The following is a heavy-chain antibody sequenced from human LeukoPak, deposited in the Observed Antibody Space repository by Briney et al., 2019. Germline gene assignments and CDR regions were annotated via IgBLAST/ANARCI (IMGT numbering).Heavy chain of an antibody. D-gene: IGHD2-2*01. CDR1: GYTFTSYG. CDR2: ISAYNGNT. Sequence: GASVKVSCKASGYTFTSYGISWVRQAPGQGLEWMGWISAYNGNTNYAQKLQGRVTMTTDTSTSTAYMELRSLRSDDTAVYYCARDMDCSSTSCYYIGQLWSPAGYWGQGTLVTVSS. CDR3: ARDMDCSSTSCYYIGQLWSPAGY. V-gene: IGHV1-18*01. J-gene: IGHJ4*02.